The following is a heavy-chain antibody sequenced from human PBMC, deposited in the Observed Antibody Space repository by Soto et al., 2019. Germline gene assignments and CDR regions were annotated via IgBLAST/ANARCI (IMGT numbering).Heavy chain of an antibody. V-gene: IGHV3-48*01. CDR3: TRDALRFYY. CDR1: GFTFSTYN. Sequence: PGGPLRLSCAASGFTFSTYNMNWVRQAPGKGLEWVSYISSSSGTIYYADSVKGRFTISRDNAKNSLFLQMNSLRAEDTAVYYCTRDALRFYYWGQGTLVTVSS. D-gene: IGHD3-3*01. CDR2: ISSSSGTI. J-gene: IGHJ4*02.